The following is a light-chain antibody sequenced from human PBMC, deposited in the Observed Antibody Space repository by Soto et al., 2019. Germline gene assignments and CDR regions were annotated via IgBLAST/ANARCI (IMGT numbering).Light chain of an antibody. CDR3: SSYTSSSTLV. CDR1: SSDVGDYHY. J-gene: IGLJ2*01. V-gene: IGLV2-14*01. Sequence: QSALTQPASVSGSPGQSITMSCTGTSSDVGDYHYVSWYQRHPGKAPKLMIYEVSNRPSGVSNRFSGSKSGNTASLTISGLQAEDEADYYCSSYTSSSTLVFGGGTKPTVL. CDR2: EVS.